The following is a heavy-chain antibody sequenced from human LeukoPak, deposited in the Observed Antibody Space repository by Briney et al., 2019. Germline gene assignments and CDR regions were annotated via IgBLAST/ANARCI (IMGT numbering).Heavy chain of an antibody. J-gene: IGHJ4*02. CDR1: GYTFTNYD. V-gene: IGHV1-8*01. CDR2: MNPNSGDT. D-gene: IGHD2-15*01. Sequence: ASVKVSCKTSGYTFTNYDINWVRQATGQGLEWMGWMNPNSGDTGYAHKFQGRVTMTANTSINTAYMELSSLRSEDTAVYYCARGRYCSGGSCYSETFDYWGQGTLVTVSS. CDR3: ARGRYCSGGSCYSETFDY.